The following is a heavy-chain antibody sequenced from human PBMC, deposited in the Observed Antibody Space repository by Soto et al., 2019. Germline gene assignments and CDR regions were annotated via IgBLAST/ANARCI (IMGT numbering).Heavy chain of an antibody. D-gene: IGHD2-15*01. J-gene: IGHJ4*02. CDR3: AKDKRCSGGSCFSPLDY. CDR1: GFTFDDYA. V-gene: IGHV3-9*01. CDR2: ISWNSGSI. Sequence: GGSLRLSCAASGFTFDDYAMHWVRQAPGKGLEWVSGISWNSGSIGYADSVKGRFTISRDNAKNSLYLQMNSLRAEDTALYYCAKDKRCSGGSCFSPLDYWGQGTLVTVSS.